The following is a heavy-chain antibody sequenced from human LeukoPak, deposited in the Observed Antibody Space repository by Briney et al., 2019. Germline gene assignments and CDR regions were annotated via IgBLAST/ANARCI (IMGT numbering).Heavy chain of an antibody. Sequence: SETLSLTCIVSGVSISGNYWSWLRQPPGKGLEWIGYIFYTGTTNYNPSFQSRVTMLVDMSKNQFSLKLSSVSAADTAVYYCARDRWSCSGGSCYSGYWFDPWGQGTLVTVSS. V-gene: IGHV4-59*01. CDR2: IFYTGTT. CDR3: ARDRWSCSGGSCYSGYWFDP. CDR1: GVSISGNY. D-gene: IGHD2-15*01. J-gene: IGHJ5*02.